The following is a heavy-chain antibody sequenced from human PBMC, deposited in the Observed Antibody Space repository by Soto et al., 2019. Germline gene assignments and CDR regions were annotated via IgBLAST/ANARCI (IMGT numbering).Heavy chain of an antibody. CDR1: GGSFSGYY. J-gene: IGHJ4*02. D-gene: IGHD2-15*01. CDR3: ARGYGYCSGGSCPIDY. V-gene: IGHV4-34*01. CDR2: INHSGST. Sequence: QVQLQQWGAGLLKPSETLSLTCAVYGGSFSGYYWSWIRQPPGKGLEWIGEINHSGSTNYNPSLKSRVTISVDTSKNQFSLKLSSVTAADTAVYYCARGYGYCSGGSCPIDYWGQGTLVTVSS.